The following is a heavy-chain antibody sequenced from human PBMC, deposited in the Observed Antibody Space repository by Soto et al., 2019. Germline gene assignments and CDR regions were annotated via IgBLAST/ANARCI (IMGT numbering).Heavy chain of an antibody. CDR3: AREKVQGVTHYMFDY. CDR1: GYTFTGYY. CDR2: INPNSGGT. V-gene: IGHV1-2*04. Sequence: ASVKVSCTASGYTFTGYYMHWVRQAPGQGLEWMGWINPNSGGTNYAQKFQGWVTMTRDTSISTAYMELSRLRSDDTAVYYCAREKVQGVTHYMFDYWGQGTLVTVSS. D-gene: IGHD3-10*01. J-gene: IGHJ4*02.